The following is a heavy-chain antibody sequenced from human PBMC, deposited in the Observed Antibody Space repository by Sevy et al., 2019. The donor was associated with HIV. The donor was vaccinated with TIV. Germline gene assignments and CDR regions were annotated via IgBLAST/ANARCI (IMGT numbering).Heavy chain of an antibody. CDR1: GDSVSSNSAA. V-gene: IGHV6-1*01. J-gene: IGHJ4*02. D-gene: IGHD3-10*01. CDR3: ARDLWFGELSSYGFDY. CDR2: TYYRSQWYY. Sequence: KQSQTLSLTCVISGDSVSSNSAAWNWIRQSPSRGLEWLGRTYYRSQWYYDYAVSVKSRITINPDTSKNQFSLQLNSVTPEDTAMYYCARDLWFGELSSYGFDYWGQGILVTVSS.